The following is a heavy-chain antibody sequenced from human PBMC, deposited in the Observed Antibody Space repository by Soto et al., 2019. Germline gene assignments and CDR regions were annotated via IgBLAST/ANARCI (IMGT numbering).Heavy chain of an antibody. CDR1: GFTFSSYW. D-gene: IGHD2-21*01. J-gene: IGHJ3*02. Sequence: PGGSLRLSCAASGFTFSSYWMSWVRQAPGQGLQWVASVSDNGGSRGGTYYADSVKGRFTISRDNSKNTLYLQLDSLTGADTAVYYCARAKAVVIAALDIWGQGTMVTVSS. CDR3: ARAKAVVIAALDI. V-gene: IGHV3-23*01. CDR2: VSDNGGSRGGT.